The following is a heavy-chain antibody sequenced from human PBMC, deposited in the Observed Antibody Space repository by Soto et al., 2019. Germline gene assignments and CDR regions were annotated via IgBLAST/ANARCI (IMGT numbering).Heavy chain of an antibody. J-gene: IGHJ4*02. CDR3: ARGGRRDRIDY. CDR1: GGSISSGGYY. D-gene: IGHD2-15*01. Sequence: SETLSLTCTVSGGSISSGGYYCSWIRQHPGKGLEWIGYIYYSGSTYYNPSLKSRVTISVDTSKNQFSLKLSSVTAADTAVYHCARGGRRDRIDYWGQGTLVTVSS. CDR2: IYYSGST. V-gene: IGHV4-31*03.